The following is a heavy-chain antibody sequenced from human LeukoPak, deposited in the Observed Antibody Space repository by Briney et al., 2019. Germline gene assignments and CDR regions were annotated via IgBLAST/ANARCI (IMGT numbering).Heavy chain of an antibody. Sequence: GGSLRLSCAASGFTFSSYGIHWVRQAPGKGLEGVAFIRYDGSNKYYADSVKGRFTISRDNSKNTLYLQMNSLRAENTVVYYCAKSLGYCSSTSCPFDYWGQGTLVTVSS. D-gene: IGHD2-2*01. V-gene: IGHV3-30*02. J-gene: IGHJ4*02. CDR2: IRYDGSNK. CDR3: AKSLGYCSSTSCPFDY. CDR1: GFTFSSYG.